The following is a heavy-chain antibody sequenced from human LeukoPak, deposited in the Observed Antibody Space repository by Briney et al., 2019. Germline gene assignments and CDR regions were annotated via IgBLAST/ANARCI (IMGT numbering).Heavy chain of an antibody. CDR2: IYYSGTT. V-gene: IGHV4-31*11. D-gene: IGHD4-17*01. Sequence: PSETLSLTCAVSGGSISSGGYYWCWRRPPPGEGLGWVGIIYYSGTTYYHPSLKSRVTISVDTSKDQFSLKLSSVTAADAAVDYCAGSRRDYGDYGVFWFDSWGQGTLVTVSS. CDR3: AGSRRDYGDYGVFWFDS. CDR1: GGSISSGGYY. J-gene: IGHJ5*01.